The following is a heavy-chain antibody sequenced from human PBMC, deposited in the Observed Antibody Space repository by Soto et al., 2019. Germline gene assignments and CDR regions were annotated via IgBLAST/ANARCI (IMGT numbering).Heavy chain of an antibody. D-gene: IGHD3-16*01. Sequence: SGPTLVNPTQTLTLPCTFSGFSLITTGLGVSWIRQPPGKALEWLALIYWHDDKRYSPSLKSRLTITKDTSKNQVVLTMTNMDPVDTATYYCAHRGGATVGLYYFDYWGQGALVTVSS. CDR1: GFSLITTGLG. J-gene: IGHJ4*02. CDR3: AHRGGATVGLYYFDY. V-gene: IGHV2-5*01. CDR2: IYWHDDK.